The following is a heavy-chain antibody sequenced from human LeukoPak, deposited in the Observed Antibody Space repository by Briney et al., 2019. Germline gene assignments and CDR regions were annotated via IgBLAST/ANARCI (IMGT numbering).Heavy chain of an antibody. V-gene: IGHV1-58*01. CDR1: GFTFTSSA. CDR3: AAGGVGAMALDY. D-gene: IGHD1-26*01. Sequence: SVKVSCKASGFTFTSSAVQWVRQARGQRLEWIGWIVVGSGNTNYAQKFQERVTITRDMSTSTAYMELSSLRSEDTAVYYGAAGGVGAMALDYWGQGTLVTVSS. CDR2: IVVGSGNT. J-gene: IGHJ4*02.